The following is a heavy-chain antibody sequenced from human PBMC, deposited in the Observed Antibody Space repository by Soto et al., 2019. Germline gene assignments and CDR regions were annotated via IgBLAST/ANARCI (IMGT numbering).Heavy chain of an antibody. Sequence: SETLSLTCFVSGGSISSRGDYWVWIRQSPGKGLEWIGNIYYNGNAYYNPSFKSRCTISVDTSKNQFSLTLRSVTAADTAVYYCAKSGGIIVIPDYWGQGTRVTVSS. CDR3: AKSGGIIVIPDY. J-gene: IGHJ4*02. CDR1: GGSISSRGDY. CDR2: IYYNGNA. D-gene: IGHD3-16*02. V-gene: IGHV4-39*01.